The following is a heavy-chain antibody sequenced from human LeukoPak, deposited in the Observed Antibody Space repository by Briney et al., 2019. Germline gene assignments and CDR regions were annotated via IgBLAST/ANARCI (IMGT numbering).Heavy chain of an antibody. Sequence: GGSLRLSCAASGFTFSNYAMSWVRQAPGKGLEWVSTISDSGGSTYYADSVKGRFTISRDNSKNTLFLQMNSLRAEDTAVYYCARDYSDSSGYPFDYWGQGTLVTVSS. D-gene: IGHD3-22*01. V-gene: IGHV3-23*01. CDR3: ARDYSDSSGYPFDY. CDR1: GFTFSNYA. J-gene: IGHJ4*02. CDR2: ISDSGGST.